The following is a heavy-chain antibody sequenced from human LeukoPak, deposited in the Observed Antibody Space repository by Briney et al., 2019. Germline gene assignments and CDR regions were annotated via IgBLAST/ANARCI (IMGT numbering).Heavy chain of an antibody. CDR3: ARVAARPYNWFDP. Sequence: ASVKVSCKASGYTFTGYYMHWVRQAPGQGLERMGWINPNSGGTNYAQKFQGRVTMTRDTSISTAYMELSRLRSDDTAVYYCARVAARPYNWFDPWGQGTLVTVSS. CDR2: INPNSGGT. CDR1: GYTFTGYY. J-gene: IGHJ5*02. V-gene: IGHV1-2*02. D-gene: IGHD6-6*01.